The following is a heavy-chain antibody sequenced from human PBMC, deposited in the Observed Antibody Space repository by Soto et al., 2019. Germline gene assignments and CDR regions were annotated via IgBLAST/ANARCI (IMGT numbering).Heavy chain of an antibody. CDR3: AREKYYYDSSGPNIDY. D-gene: IGHD3-22*01. CDR1: GYTFTSYG. J-gene: IGHJ4*02. V-gene: IGHV1-18*01. Sequence: GASVKVSCKASGYTFTSYGISWVRRAPGQGLEWMGWISAYNGNTNYAQKLQGRVTMTTDTSTSTAYMELRSLRSDDTAVYYCAREKYYYDSSGPNIDYWGQGTLVTVSS. CDR2: ISAYNGNT.